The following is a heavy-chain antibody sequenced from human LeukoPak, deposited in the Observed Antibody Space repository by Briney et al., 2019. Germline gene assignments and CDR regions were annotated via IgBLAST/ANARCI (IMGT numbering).Heavy chain of an antibody. CDR3: ARDLGLLLVSLPFDY. D-gene: IGHD6-13*01. J-gene: IGHJ4*02. Sequence: GGSLRLSCAASGFTFSDYGLHWVRQAPGKGLEWVAFIRYDGSFKYYADSVKGRFTISRDNSKNTLYLQMNSLRAEDTAVYYCARDLGLLLVSLPFDYWGQGTLVTVSS. CDR2: IRYDGSFK. CDR1: GFTFSDYG. V-gene: IGHV3-30*02.